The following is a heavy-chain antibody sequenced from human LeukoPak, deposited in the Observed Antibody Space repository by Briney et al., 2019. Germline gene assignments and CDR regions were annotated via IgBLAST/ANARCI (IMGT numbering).Heavy chain of an antibody. J-gene: IGHJ6*03. CDR3: ARHSSSWSYYYYYMDV. Sequence: GGSLRLSCAASGFTFSSCWMSWVRQAPGKGLEWVANIKQDGSEKYYVDSVKGRFTISRDNAKNSLYLQMNSLRAEDTAVYYCARHSSSWSYYYYYMDVWGKGTTVTVSS. CDR1: GFTFSSCW. D-gene: IGHD6-13*01. CDR2: IKQDGSEK. V-gene: IGHV3-7*01.